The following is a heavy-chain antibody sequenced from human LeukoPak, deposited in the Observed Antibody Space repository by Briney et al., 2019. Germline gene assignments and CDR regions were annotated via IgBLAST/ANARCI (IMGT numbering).Heavy chain of an antibody. D-gene: IGHD1-7*01. CDR3: ARDVRAPYNWNWDY. CDR2: IYYSGST. Sequence: SETLSLTCTVSGGSISSSSYYWGWIRQPPGKGLEWIGSIYYSGSTYYNPSLKSRVTISVDTSKSQFSLKLSSVTAADTAVYYCARDVRAPYNWNWDYWGQGTLVTVSS. J-gene: IGHJ4*02. CDR1: GGSISSSSYY. V-gene: IGHV4-39*02.